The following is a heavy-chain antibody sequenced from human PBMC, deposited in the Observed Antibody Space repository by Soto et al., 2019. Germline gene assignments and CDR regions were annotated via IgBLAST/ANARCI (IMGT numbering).Heavy chain of an antibody. CDR1: GGSFSGHS. Sequence: PSETLSLTCAVYGGSFSGHSWTWIRQSPGKGLEWIGDINHSGRVNYSPSLKSRVTISLDTSKNQFSLTLSAVTAADTAMYYCSTRAYDTNGYYRFDPWGHGPLVNVSS. J-gene: IGHJ5*02. V-gene: IGHV4-34*01. CDR2: INHSGRV. CDR3: STRAYDTNGYYRFDP. D-gene: IGHD3-22*01.